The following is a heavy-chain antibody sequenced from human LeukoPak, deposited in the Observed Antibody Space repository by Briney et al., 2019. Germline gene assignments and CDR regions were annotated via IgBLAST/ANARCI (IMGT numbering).Heavy chain of an antibody. D-gene: IGHD3-3*01. Sequence: SETLSLTCTVSSYSISRGYYWGWIRQSPGKGLEWFGNIHHGGSTSYNPSLKSRVTISLDMSKNQFSLKLNSVTAADTAVYYCVREGPVRFLEQIDYWGQGTLVTVSS. CDR3: VREGPVRFLEQIDY. CDR1: SYSISRGYY. V-gene: IGHV4-38-2*02. CDR2: IHHGGST. J-gene: IGHJ4*02.